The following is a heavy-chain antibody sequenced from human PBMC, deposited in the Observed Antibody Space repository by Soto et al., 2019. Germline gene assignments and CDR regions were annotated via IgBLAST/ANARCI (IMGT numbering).Heavy chain of an antibody. CDR2: TYFSGST. J-gene: IGHJ6*03. V-gene: IGHV4-31*11. CDR3: ARENDSHQPYPRGGGGYIDV. D-gene: IGHD3-16*01. CDR1: GGSISNGGYY. Sequence: QLQLEESGPGLVKPSQTLSLTCAVSGGSISNGGYYWSWIRPHPGKGLQWIGSTYFSGSTYYNPSHKGRGPISVATAENKFSLKLNSVTPGDTAVDYCARENDSHQPYPRGGGGYIDVWGKGTTVTVSS.